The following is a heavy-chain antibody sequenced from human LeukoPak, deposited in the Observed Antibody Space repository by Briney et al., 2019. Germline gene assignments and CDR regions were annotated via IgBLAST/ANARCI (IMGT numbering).Heavy chain of an antibody. D-gene: IGHD5-12*01. CDR3: ARGATIRGFYFAY. Sequence: GASVTVSCKASGYTFTGYYMHWVRQAPGQGLEWMGWINPDSGGTNYSQKFQGRVTMTRDTSISTAYMELSRLRSDDTAVYYCARGATIRGFYFAYWGQGTLVTVSS. V-gene: IGHV1-2*02. J-gene: IGHJ4*02. CDR1: GYTFTGYY. CDR2: INPDSGGT.